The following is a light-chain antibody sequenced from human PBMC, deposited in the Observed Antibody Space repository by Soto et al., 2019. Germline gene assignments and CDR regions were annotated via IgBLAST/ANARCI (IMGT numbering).Light chain of an antibody. Sequence: IVLRQSPGTLSLSPGERDTLSCRTSQSVSSYVAWYKQKPGQAPRLLIYDASNRATGIPARFSGSGSGTDFTLTISSLEPEDFAVYYCQQRSNWPITFGQGTRLEIK. CDR1: QSVSSY. CDR2: DAS. V-gene: IGKV3-11*01. J-gene: IGKJ5*01. CDR3: QQRSNWPIT.